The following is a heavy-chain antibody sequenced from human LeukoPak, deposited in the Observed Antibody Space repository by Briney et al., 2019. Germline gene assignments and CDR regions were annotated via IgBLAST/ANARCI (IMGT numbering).Heavy chain of an antibody. CDR1: GFTFSSYE. J-gene: IGHJ4*02. V-gene: IGHV3-48*03. Sequence: GGSLRLSCAASGFTFSSYEMNWVRQAPGKGLEWVSHISSSGSTIYYADSVKGRFTISRDNAMNSLYLQMNSLRAEDTAVYYCARDTRGYYRLGDWGQGTLVTVSS. CDR3: ARDTRGYYRLGD. D-gene: IGHD3-22*01. CDR2: ISSSGSTI.